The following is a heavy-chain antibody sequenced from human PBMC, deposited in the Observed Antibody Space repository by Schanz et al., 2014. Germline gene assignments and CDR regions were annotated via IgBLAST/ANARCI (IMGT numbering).Heavy chain of an antibody. CDR3: VRDSFFAFDY. J-gene: IGHJ4*02. Sequence: EVQLVESGGGLVQPGGSLRLSCAASGFSFGTYAMNWVRQAPGKGLEWVSYVSRSTPDIYYADSVKGRFTMSRDNAKNSVFLQMNSLRAEDTAVYYCVRDSFFAFDYWGQGTLVTVSS. CDR2: VSRSTPDI. CDR1: GFSFGTYA. D-gene: IGHD3-3*01. V-gene: IGHV3-48*01.